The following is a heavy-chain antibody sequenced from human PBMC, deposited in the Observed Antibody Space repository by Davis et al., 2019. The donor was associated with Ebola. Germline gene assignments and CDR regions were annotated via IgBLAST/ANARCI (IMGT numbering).Heavy chain of an antibody. CDR3: ARAPHCGGGVCYGYHYYGMDV. J-gene: IGHJ6*02. CDR2: IETDGSTT. D-gene: IGHD2-8*02. V-gene: IGHV3-74*01. Sequence: HTGGSLRLSCAASGFTFSSYWMHWVRQATGKGPVWVSRIETDGSTTTYADSVKGRFTISRDNAKNTLYLQMNSLRAEDTAVYYCARAPHCGGGVCYGYHYYGMDVWGQGTTVAVSS. CDR1: GFTFSSYW.